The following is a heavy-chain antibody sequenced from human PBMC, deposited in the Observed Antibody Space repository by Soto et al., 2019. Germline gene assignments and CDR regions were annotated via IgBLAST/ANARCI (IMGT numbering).Heavy chain of an antibody. D-gene: IGHD2-2*01. Sequence: SETLSLTCTVSGGSISSSSYYGGWIRQPPGKGLEWIGSIYYSGSTYYNPSLKSRVTISVDTSKNQFSLKLSSVTAADTAVYYCATRHRYYQEVWFDPWGQGTLVTVSS. CDR3: ATRHRYYQEVWFDP. CDR2: IYYSGST. J-gene: IGHJ5*02. V-gene: IGHV4-39*01. CDR1: GGSISSSSYY.